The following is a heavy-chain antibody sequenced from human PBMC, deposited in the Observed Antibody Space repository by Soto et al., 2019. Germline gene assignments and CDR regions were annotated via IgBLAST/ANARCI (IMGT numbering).Heavy chain of an antibody. CDR3: TTGSTSTKNY. D-gene: IGHD6-6*01. Sequence: GGSLRLSCAASGFTFSNAWLSWVRQAPGKGLEWVGRIKSKTDGGTTDYTAPVKGRFIISRDDPKNTLYLQMNSLKTEDTAVYYCTTGSTSTKNYWGQGALVTVSS. V-gene: IGHV3-15*01. CDR2: IKSKTDGGTT. J-gene: IGHJ4*02. CDR1: GFTFSNAW.